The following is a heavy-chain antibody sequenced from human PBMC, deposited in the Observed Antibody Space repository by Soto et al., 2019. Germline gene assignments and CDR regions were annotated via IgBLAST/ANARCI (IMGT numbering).Heavy chain of an antibody. D-gene: IGHD6-13*01. J-gene: IGHJ6*02. CDR3: ATPAAGTSYYYYGMDV. V-gene: IGHV3-53*01. CDR2: IYSGGST. CDR1: GFTVSSNN. Sequence: PGGSLRLSCAASGFTVSSNNMSWVRQAPGKGLEWVPVIYSGGSTYYADSVKGRFTISRDNSKNTLYLQMNSLRAEDTAVYYCATPAAGTSYYYYGMDVWGQGTTVTVSS.